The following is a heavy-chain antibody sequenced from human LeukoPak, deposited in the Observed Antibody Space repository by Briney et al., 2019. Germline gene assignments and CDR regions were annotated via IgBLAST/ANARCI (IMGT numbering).Heavy chain of an antibody. CDR2: IYTRGST. Sequence: SETLSLTCTVPGVSISSYYWSWIRQPAGKGLEWIGRIYTRGSTTYNPSLKSRVTMSVDTSKNQFSLKLNSVTAADTAIYYCGRDEGLVAFDYWGQGALVTVSS. J-gene: IGHJ4*02. D-gene: IGHD5-12*01. CDR1: GVSISSYY. CDR3: GRDEGLVAFDY. V-gene: IGHV4-4*07.